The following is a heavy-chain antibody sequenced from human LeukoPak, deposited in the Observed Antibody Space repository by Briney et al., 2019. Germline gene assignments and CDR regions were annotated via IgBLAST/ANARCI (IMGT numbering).Heavy chain of an antibody. D-gene: IGHD6-19*01. CDR1: GGSISSGGYY. J-gene: IGHJ4*02. CDR2: IYYSGST. V-gene: IGHV4-31*03. CDR3: ARIAVAEGYFDY. Sequence: SETLPLTCTVSGGSISSGGYYWSWIRQHPGKGLEWIGYIYYSGSTYYNPSLKSRVTISVDTSKNQFSLKLSSVTAADTAVYYCARIAVAEGYFDYWGQGTLVTVSS.